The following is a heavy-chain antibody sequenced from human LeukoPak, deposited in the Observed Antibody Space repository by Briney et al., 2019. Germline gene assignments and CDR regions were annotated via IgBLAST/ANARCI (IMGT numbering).Heavy chain of an antibody. J-gene: IGHJ5*02. V-gene: IGHV3-30*02. CDR2: IPYDGSNK. Sequence: GGSLRLSCVASGFTFSSYGMHWVRQTPGKGLEWVAFIPYDGSNKYYVDSVKGRFTISRDNSKNTLYLQVSSLRAEDTAVYYCAKDRGRYSSSPRGDWFDPWGQGTLVTVSS. CDR1: GFTFSSYG. CDR3: AKDRGRYSSSPRGDWFDP. D-gene: IGHD6-13*01.